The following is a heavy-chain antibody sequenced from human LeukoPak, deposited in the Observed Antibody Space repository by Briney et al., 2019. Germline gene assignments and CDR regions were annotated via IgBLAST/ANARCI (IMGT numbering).Heavy chain of an antibody. CDR1: GGSISSSGYY. V-gene: IGHV4-39*01. Sequence: SETLSLTCTVSGGSISSSGYYCGWIRQPPGKGLEWIGTIYYSGSTYYNPSLKSRVTVSVDTSKNQFSLKLSSVTAADTAVYYCARRGSYCSGGSCYFDYWGQGTLVTVSS. D-gene: IGHD2-15*01. J-gene: IGHJ4*02. CDR3: ARRGSYCSGGSCYFDY. CDR2: IYYSGST.